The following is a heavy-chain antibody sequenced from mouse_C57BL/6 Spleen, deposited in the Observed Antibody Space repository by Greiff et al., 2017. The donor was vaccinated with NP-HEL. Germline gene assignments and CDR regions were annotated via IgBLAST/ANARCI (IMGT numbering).Heavy chain of an antibody. CDR2: ISDGGSYT. Sequence: EVKVVESGGGLVKPGGSLKLSCAASGFTFSSYAMSWVRQTPEKRLEWVATISDGGSYTYYPDNVKGRFTISRDNAKNNLYLQMSHLKSEDTAMYYCARADHFDYWGQGTTLTVSS. J-gene: IGHJ2*01. CDR3: ARADHFDY. CDR1: GFTFSSYA. V-gene: IGHV5-4*03.